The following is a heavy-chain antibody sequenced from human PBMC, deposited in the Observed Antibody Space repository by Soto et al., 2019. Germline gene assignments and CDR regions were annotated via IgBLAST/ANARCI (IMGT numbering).Heavy chain of an antibody. J-gene: IGHJ1*01. Sequence: QVQLQESGPGLMKPSETLSLICTVSGGSMSGYHWTWIRQSPGKAMEFIGSVFDSGSTKSTPSLRSRVAISLAASKRQFSLTLSSVTAADTAVYYCASCLNSAGSCLRFLRWGQGTLVTVSS. D-gene: IGHD2-15*01. CDR1: GGSMSGYH. V-gene: IGHV4-59*12. CDR3: ASCLNSAGSCLRFLR. CDR2: VFDSGST.